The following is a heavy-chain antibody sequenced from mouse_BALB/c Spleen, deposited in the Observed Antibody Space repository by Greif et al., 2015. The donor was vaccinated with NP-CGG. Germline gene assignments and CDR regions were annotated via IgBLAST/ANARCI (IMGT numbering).Heavy chain of an antibody. V-gene: IGHV5-4*02. Sequence: EVKLMESGGGLVKPGGSLKLSCAASGFTFSDYYMYWVRQTPEKRLEWVATISDGGSYTYYPDSVKGRFTISRDNAKNNLYLQMSSLKSEDTAMYYCAKGGGITTVVAHFDYWGQGTTLTVSS. D-gene: IGHD1-1*01. CDR1: GFTFSDYY. J-gene: IGHJ2*01. CDR3: AKGGGITTVVAHFDY. CDR2: ISDGGSYT.